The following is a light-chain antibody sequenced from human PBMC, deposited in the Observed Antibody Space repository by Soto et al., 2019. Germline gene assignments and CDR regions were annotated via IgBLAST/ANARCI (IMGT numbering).Light chain of an antibody. CDR2: AAS. CDR1: QSISSY. V-gene: IGKV1-39*01. CDR3: QQADSFPLT. J-gene: IGKJ4*01. Sequence: DIQMTQSPSDRSASVGDRVTITCRASQSISSYLNWYQQKPGKAPKLLIYAASSLQSGVPSRFSGSGSGTDFTLTISSLQAEDFATYFCQQADSFPLTFGGGTKVAIK.